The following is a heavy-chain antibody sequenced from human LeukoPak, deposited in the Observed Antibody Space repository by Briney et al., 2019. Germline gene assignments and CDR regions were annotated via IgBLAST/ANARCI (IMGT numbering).Heavy chain of an antibody. J-gene: IGHJ4*02. Sequence: SETLSLTCTVSSGSISIYYWTWIRQPPGKGLEWIGYIYYSGSTNYNPSLKSRVTISVDTSKNQFSLRLSSVTAADTAVYYCARQGEEKGVDHWGQGTLVTVSS. CDR2: IYYSGST. D-gene: IGHD3-10*01. CDR3: ARQGEEKGVDH. V-gene: IGHV4-59*08. CDR1: SGSISIYY.